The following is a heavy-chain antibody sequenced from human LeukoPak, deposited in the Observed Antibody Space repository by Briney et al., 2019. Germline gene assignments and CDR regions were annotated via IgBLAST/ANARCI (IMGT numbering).Heavy chain of an antibody. CDR2: INHSGST. CDR3: ARHPGSAARYYYMDV. J-gene: IGHJ6*03. Sequence: SETLSLTCAVYGGSFSGYYWSWIRQPPGKGLEWIGEINHSGSTNYNPSLKSRVTISVDTSKNQFSLKLSSVTAADTAVYYCARHPGSAARYYYMDVWGKGTTVTISS. V-gene: IGHV4-34*01. D-gene: IGHD1-26*01. CDR1: GGSFSGYY.